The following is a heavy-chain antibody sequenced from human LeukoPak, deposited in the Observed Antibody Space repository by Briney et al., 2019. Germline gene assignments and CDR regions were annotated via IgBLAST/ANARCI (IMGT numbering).Heavy chain of an antibody. CDR1: GFSISSGYY. Sequence: SETLSLTCAVSGFSISSGYYWGWIRHPPRKGLEWIGSIYHSGSTHYNPSLKSRVTISVDTSKNQFSLKLSSVTAADTAVYYCARNGTNNYFDYWGQGTLVTVSS. V-gene: IGHV4-38-2*01. D-gene: IGHD2-2*01. CDR2: IYHSGST. J-gene: IGHJ4*02. CDR3: ARNGTNNYFDY.